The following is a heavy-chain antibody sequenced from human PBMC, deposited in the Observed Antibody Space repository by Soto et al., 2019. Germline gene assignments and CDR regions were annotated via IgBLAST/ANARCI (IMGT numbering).Heavy chain of an antibody. Sequence: PSENLSLTCTVSGGSISSSSYYWGWIRQPPGKGLEWIGSIYYSGSTYYNPSLKSRVTISVDTSKNQFSLKLSSVTAADTAVYYCVRHEFLEWLMYFVYSCQGIFVTVS. V-gene: IGHV4-39*01. D-gene: IGHD3-3*01. J-gene: IGHJ4*02. CDR3: VRHEFLEWLMYFVY. CDR2: IYYSGST. CDR1: GGSISSSSYY.